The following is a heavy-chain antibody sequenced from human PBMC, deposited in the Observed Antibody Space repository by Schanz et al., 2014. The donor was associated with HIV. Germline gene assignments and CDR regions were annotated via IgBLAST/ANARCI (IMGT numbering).Heavy chain of an antibody. J-gene: IGHJ4*02. CDR2: ISGSGGST. V-gene: IGHV3-23*01. D-gene: IGHD3-10*01. Sequence: VQLLESGGGLVQPGGSLRLSYAASGFTFSSYAMSWVRQAPGKGLEWVSVISGSGGSTYYADSVKGRFTISRDNSKNTVYLQMNSLRAEDTAVYYCAKGQRGIVRGDIDYWGQGTLVTVSS. CDR1: GFTFSSYA. CDR3: AKGQRGIVRGDIDY.